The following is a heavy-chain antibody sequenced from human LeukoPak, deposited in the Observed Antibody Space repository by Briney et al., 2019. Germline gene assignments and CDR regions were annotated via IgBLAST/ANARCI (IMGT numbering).Heavy chain of an antibody. CDR1: GFTFSSYS. V-gene: IGHV3-21*01. J-gene: IGHJ4*02. CDR2: ISSSSSYI. D-gene: IGHD6-19*01. CDR3: ARVCPLAVAGDYFDY. Sequence: GGSLRLSCAASGFTFSSYSMNWVRQAPGKGLEWVSSISSSSSYIYYADSVKGRFTISRDNAKNSLYLQMNSLRAEDTAVYYCARVCPLAVAGDYFDYWGQGTLVTVSS.